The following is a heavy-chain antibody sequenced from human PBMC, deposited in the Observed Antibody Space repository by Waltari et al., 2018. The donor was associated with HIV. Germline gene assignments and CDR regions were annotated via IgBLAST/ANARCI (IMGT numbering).Heavy chain of an antibody. Sequence: QVQLVQSGAEVKKHGASVKVSCTASSLTFPAYYVHRVRQAPGQGLEWMGWINPKSGVTHFAQNFQGRINMTRDTSIKTAYLELSRLQSDDTAVYYCARDWWQLPSGGYFFDYWGQGTLVTVSS. D-gene: IGHD2-15*01. CDR2: INPKSGVT. V-gene: IGHV1-2*02. CDR3: ARDWWQLPSGGYFFDY. J-gene: IGHJ4*02. CDR1: SLTFPAYY.